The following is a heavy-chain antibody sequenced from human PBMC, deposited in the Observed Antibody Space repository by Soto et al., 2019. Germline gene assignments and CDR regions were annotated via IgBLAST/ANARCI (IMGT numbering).Heavy chain of an antibody. D-gene: IGHD3-22*01. J-gene: IGHJ4*02. V-gene: IGHV3-53*01. Sequence: GGSLRVSCAASGFTVSSNYMSWVRQAPGKGLEWVSVIYSGGSTYYADDVKGLFTISRDNSKNTLYLQMNSLRAEDTAVYYCARGGYYDSRAHYYWHXWGQVTLLTVSX. CDR3: ARGGYYDSRAHYYWHX. CDR2: IYSGGST. CDR1: GFTVSSNY.